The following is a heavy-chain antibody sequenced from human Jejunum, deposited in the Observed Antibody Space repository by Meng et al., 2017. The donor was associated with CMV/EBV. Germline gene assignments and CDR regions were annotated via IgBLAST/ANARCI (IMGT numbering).Heavy chain of an antibody. J-gene: IGHJ4*02. Sequence: YTFTGYFKHWVRQAPGQGLDWMGWINPNSGGTNYAPRFQGRVTMTRDTSITTAYMELSGLRSDDTAVYFRASTGDWTTAAQALDQWGQGTLVTVSS. CDR1: YTFTGYF. D-gene: IGHD4-11*01. V-gene: IGHV1-2*02. CDR3: ASTGDWTTAAQALDQ. CDR2: INPNSGGT.